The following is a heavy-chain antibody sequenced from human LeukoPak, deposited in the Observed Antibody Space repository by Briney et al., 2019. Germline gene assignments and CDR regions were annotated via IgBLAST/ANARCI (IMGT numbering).Heavy chain of an antibody. CDR2: IKQDGSEK. V-gene: IGHV3-7*01. CDR1: GFTFSSYW. J-gene: IGHJ3*02. CDR3: ARILRYFDWLPPGAFDI. Sequence: PGGSLRLSCAASGFTFSSYWMSWVRQAPGEGLEWVANIKQDGSEKYYVDSVKGRFTISRDNAKNSLYLQMNSLRAEDTAVYYCARILRYFDWLPPGAFDIWGQGTMVTVSS. D-gene: IGHD3-9*01.